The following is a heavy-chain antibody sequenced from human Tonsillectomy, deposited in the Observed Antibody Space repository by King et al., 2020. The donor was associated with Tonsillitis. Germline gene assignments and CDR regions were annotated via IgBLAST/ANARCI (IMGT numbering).Heavy chain of an antibody. CDR3: VRGPRNMVRGAAGLCMDV. V-gene: IGHV1-8*01. D-gene: IGHD3-10*01. CDR2: MNPNSGNT. Sequence: QLVQSGAEVKKPGASVKVSCKASGYTFTSYDINWVRQATGQGLEWLGWMNPNSGNTGYAQKFQGRVTMTRNTSISTAYMELSSLRSEDTAVDYCVRGPRNMVRGAAGLCMDVWGQGTTVTVSS. J-gene: IGHJ6*02. CDR1: GYTFTSYD.